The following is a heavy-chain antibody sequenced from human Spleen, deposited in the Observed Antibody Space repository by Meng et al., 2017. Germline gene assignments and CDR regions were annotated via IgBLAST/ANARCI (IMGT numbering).Heavy chain of an antibody. V-gene: IGHV4-38-2*02. Sequence: ESLKISCSVSGYSIGSNYYWGWIRQPPGKGLEWIGIIYHSGSTYYNPSLKSRVTLSLDTSKNQFSLKLSSVTAADTAVYYCAREPRKYYFDSSGFYFDYWGRGTLVTFSS. J-gene: IGHJ4*02. D-gene: IGHD3-22*01. CDR1: GYSIGSNYY. CDR3: AREPRKYYFDSSGFYFDY. CDR2: IYHSGST.